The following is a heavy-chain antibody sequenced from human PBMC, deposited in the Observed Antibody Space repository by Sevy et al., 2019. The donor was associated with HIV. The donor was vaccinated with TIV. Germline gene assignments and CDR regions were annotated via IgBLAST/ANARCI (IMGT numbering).Heavy chain of an antibody. Sequence: GGSLRLSCAASGFTFSKYGMHWVRQAPGKGLEWVAVISYDGGNKYYADSVKGRFTISKDNFKNTLYLQMNSLIAEDTAIYYCAKPGKCRGSYLDAFDIWGQGTMVTVSS. D-gene: IGHD1-26*01. CDR3: AKPGKCRGSYLDAFDI. J-gene: IGHJ3*02. CDR1: GFTFSKYG. V-gene: IGHV3-30*18. CDR2: ISYDGGNK.